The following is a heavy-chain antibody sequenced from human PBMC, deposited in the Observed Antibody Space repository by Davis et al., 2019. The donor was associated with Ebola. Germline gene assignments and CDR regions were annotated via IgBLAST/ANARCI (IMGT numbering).Heavy chain of an antibody. J-gene: IGHJ4*02. CDR3: AKALDYGDSPDDY. CDR2: ISYDGSNK. Sequence: LKISCAASGFTFSSYGMHWVRQAPGKGLEWVAVISYDGSNKYYADSVKGRFTISRDNSKNTLYLQMNSLRAEDTAVYYCAKALDYGDSPDDYWGQGTLVTVSS. CDR1: GFTFSSYG. D-gene: IGHD4-17*01. V-gene: IGHV3-30*18.